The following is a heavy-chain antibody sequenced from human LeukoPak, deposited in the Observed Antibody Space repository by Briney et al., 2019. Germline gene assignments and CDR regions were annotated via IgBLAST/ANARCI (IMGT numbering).Heavy chain of an antibody. V-gene: IGHV4-34*01. CDR2: INHSGST. CDR3: ARPETTSMVPWFFDL. Sequence: SETLSLTCAVYGGSFSGYYWSWIRQPPGKGLEWIGEINHSGSTNYNPSLKSRVTISVDTSKNQFSLKLSSVTAADTAVYYCARPETTSMVPWFFDLWGRGILVTVSS. D-gene: IGHD5-18*01. CDR1: GGSFSGYY. J-gene: IGHJ2*01.